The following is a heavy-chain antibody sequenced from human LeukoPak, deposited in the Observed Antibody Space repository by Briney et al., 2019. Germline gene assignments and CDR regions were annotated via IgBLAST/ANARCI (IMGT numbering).Heavy chain of an antibody. V-gene: IGHV4-61*02. CDR2: IYTSGST. J-gene: IGHJ4*02. CDR1: GGSISSGNYY. D-gene: IGHD4-17*01. CDR3: ARVTNHDYGDYGFDY. Sequence: NPSETLSLTCTVSGGSISSGNYYWSWIRQPAGKGLEWIGRIYTSGSTNYNPSLKSRVTISVDTSKNQFSLKLSSVTAADTAVYYCARVTNHDYGDYGFDYWGQGTLVTVSS.